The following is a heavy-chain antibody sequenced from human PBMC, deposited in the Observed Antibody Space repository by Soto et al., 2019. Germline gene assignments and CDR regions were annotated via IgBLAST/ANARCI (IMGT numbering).Heavy chain of an antibody. CDR2: IIPIPDIT. J-gene: IGHJ3*01. Sequence: QGQLVQSGADGRKPGCSVKLSCKAPGGTFSTYIISWVRQAHGQGLKWMGRIIPIPDITNYAQKFQGRVTVTADRSTSTAYMELTSLTAEDSAVYYCARDRITTRWDAFDLWGQGTMVTVSS. V-gene: IGHV1-69*08. CDR1: GGTFSTYI. D-gene: IGHD3-3*01. CDR3: ARDRITTRWDAFDL.